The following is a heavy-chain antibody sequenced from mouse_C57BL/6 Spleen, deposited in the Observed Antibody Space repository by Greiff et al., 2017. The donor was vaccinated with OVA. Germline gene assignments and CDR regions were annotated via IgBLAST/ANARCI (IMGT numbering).Heavy chain of an antibody. V-gene: IGHV1-82*01. J-gene: IGHJ3*01. Sequence: VQLQQSGPELVKPGASVKISCKASGYAFSSSWMNWVKQRPGKGLEWIGRIYPGDGDTNYNGKFKGKATLTADKSSSTAYMQLSSLTSEDSAVYFCARSLTTVVGGDCAYWGQGTLVTVSA. CDR2: IYPGDGDT. CDR1: GYAFSSSW. CDR3: ARSLTTVVGGDCAY. D-gene: IGHD1-1*01.